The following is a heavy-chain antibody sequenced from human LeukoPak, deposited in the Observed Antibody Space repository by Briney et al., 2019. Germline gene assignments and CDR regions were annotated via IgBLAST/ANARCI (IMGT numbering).Heavy chain of an antibody. CDR3: ARGRPKSYYYDSSGSDFDY. V-gene: IGHV4-31*03. Sequence: SETLSLTCTVSGGSISSGGYYWSWIRQPPGKGLEWVGDIYYSGSTYYNPSLKSRVTISVDMSKNQFSLKLSSVTAADTAVYYCARGRPKSYYYDSSGSDFDYWGQGTLVTVSS. J-gene: IGHJ4*02. CDR2: IYYSGST. CDR1: GGSISSGGYY. D-gene: IGHD3-22*01.